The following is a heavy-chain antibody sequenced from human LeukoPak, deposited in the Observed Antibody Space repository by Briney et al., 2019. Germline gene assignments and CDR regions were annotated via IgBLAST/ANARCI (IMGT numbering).Heavy chain of an antibody. D-gene: IGHD3-16*01. CDR2: ISWNSGSI. V-gene: IGHV3-9*01. Sequence: PGGSLRLSCAVSGFTYTAYAMHWVRQGPGKGLEWVSGISWNSGSIGYADFVKGRFTISRDNAKNSLYLQMSNLRAEDTAVYFCARGGGLDVWGQGATVTVSS. CDR1: GFTYTAYA. CDR3: ARGGGLDV. J-gene: IGHJ6*02.